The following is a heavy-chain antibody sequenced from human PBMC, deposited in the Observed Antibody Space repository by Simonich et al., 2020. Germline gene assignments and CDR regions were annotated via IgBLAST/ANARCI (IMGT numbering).Heavy chain of an antibody. CDR1: GYTYTGYY. D-gene: IGHD3-3*01. CDR3: ARGGVQYYYYYMDV. J-gene: IGHJ6*03. Sequence: QVQLVQSGAEVKKPGASVQGSCKASGYTYTGYYMHWVRQTPGRGVEWRGWNHTNRCGPNYAKNVKGRVTITREKSISTAYMELSRRRSDDTAVYYCARGGVQYYYYYMDVWGKGTTVTVSS. CDR2: NHTNRCGP. V-gene: IGHV1-2*02.